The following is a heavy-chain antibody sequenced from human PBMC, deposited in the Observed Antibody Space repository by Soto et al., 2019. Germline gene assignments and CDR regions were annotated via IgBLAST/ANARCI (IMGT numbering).Heavy chain of an antibody. CDR3: TNNRGVVTPDY. CDR1: GFTFYSYV. V-gene: IGHV3-23*01. CDR2: ISGSGRST. D-gene: IGHD2-21*02. J-gene: IGHJ4*02. Sequence: EVELLESGGGLVQPGGSLRLSCAASGFTFYSYVMSWVRQAPGKGLEWVSAISGSGRSTYYADSVKGRFTISRDNSENTLYLQMNTPRAEDTAIYYCTNNRGVVTPDYWGQGTLVTVS.